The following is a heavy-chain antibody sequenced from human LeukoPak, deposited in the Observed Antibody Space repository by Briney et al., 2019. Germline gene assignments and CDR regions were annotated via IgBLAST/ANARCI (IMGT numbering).Heavy chain of an antibody. D-gene: IGHD5-18*01. V-gene: IGHV4-59*01. CDR1: GGSIRSYY. J-gene: IGHJ4*02. Sequence: SETLSLTCTVSGGSIRSYYWSWIRQPPRKRLEWVGYISDTGSTNYNPSLKSRVTMSVDTSKNQFSLKLGSVTAADTAVYYCARQRGYSYGPDYWGQGTLVTVSS. CDR2: ISDTGST. CDR3: ARQRGYSYGPDY.